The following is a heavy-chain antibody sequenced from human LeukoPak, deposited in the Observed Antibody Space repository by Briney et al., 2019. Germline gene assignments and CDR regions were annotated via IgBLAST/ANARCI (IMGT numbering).Heavy chain of an antibody. CDR2: IGTKAAGGTT. V-gene: IGHV3-15*04. D-gene: IGHD7-27*01. J-gene: IGHJ4*02. CDR3: VTEFWGSYNF. Sequence: KAGGSLRLFCAASGFTFSDAWMRWVRQAPGKGLECVACIGTKAAGGTTDYAAPGKGRCTISRDDSKNTLFLQMNSLKTEDTAVYYWVTEFWGSYNFWGQGTLVTVSS. CDR1: GFTFSDAW.